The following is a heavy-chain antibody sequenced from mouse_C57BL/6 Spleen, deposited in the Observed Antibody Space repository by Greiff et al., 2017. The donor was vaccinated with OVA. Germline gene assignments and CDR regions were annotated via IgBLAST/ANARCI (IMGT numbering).Heavy chain of an antibody. Sequence: EVQLVESGGGLVKPGGSLKLSCAASGFTFSSYAMSWVRQTPEKRLEWVATISDGGSYTYYPDNVKGRFTIARDNAKNNLYLQMSHLKSEDTAMYYCARDLGLAYWDFDVWGTGTTVTVSS. CDR1: GFTFSSYA. CDR3: ARDLGLAYWDFDV. CDR2: ISDGGSYT. J-gene: IGHJ1*03. V-gene: IGHV5-4*01. D-gene: IGHD4-1*01.